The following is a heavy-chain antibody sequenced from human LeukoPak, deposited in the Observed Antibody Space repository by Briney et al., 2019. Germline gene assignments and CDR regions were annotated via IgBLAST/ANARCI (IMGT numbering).Heavy chain of an antibody. CDR3: ARAGTAMVPLYYYYYMDV. CDR2: IHNSGST. Sequence: PSETLSLTCTVSGGSISSYYWSWIRQPAGKGLEWIGRIHNSGSTNYNPSLKSRVTMSVDTSKNQFSLKLSSVTAADTAVYYCARAGTAMVPLYYYYYMDVWGKGTTVTVSS. D-gene: IGHD5-18*01. V-gene: IGHV4-4*07. CDR1: GGSISSYY. J-gene: IGHJ6*03.